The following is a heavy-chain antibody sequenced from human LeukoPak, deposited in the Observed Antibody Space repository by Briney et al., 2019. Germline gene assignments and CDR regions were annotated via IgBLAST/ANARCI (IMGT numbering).Heavy chain of an antibody. V-gene: IGHV4-59*01. CDR2: IYYSGST. D-gene: IGHD2-8*01. CDR3: AREVGYCTNGVCWDYYYYMDV. J-gene: IGHJ6*03. Sequence: ASETLSLTRTVSGGSISSYYWSWIRQPPGKGLGRIGYIYYSGSTTYNPSLTSRVTISVDTPKNSYSTKLRSVTAPDTAVYYCAREVGYCTNGVCWDYYYYMDVWGKGTTVTVSS. CDR1: GGSISSYY.